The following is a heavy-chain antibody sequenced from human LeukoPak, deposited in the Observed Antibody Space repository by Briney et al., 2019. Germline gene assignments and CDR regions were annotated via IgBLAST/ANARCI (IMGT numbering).Heavy chain of an antibody. D-gene: IGHD3-22*01. J-gene: IGHJ6*03. CDR2: INHSGST. CDR1: GGSFSGYY. CDR3: ARVFNYYDSSGYTYYYYYYMDV. Sequence: SETLSPTCAVYGGSFSGYYWSWIRQPPGKGLEWIGEINHSGSTNYNPSLKSRVTISVDTSKNQFSLKLSSVTAADTAVYYCARVFNYYDSSGYTYYYYYYMDVWGKGTTVTVSS. V-gene: IGHV4-34*01.